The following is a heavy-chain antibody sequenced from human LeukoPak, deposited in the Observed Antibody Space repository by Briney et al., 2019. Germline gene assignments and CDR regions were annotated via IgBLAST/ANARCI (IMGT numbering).Heavy chain of an antibody. CDR1: GGTFSSYA. D-gene: IGHD2-15*01. J-gene: IGHJ5*02. CDR3: ASHGGSRPRNNWFDP. CDR2: IIPIFGTA. V-gene: IGHV1-69*01. Sequence: AASVTVSCKASGGTFSSYAISWVRQAPGQGLEWMGGIIPIFGTANYAQKFQGRVTITADESTSTAYMELSSLRSEDTAVYYCASHGGSRPRNNWFDPWGQGTLVTVSS.